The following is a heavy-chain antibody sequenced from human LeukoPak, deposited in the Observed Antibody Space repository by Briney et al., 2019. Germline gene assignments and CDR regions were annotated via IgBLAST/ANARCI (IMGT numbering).Heavy chain of an antibody. CDR3: ANYRQSITAAGNSREFADY. V-gene: IGHV3-23*01. Sequence: GGSLRLSCEAPGSTFRSYYMIWVPQAPGKGLGWVSVICVSGDGTYYADYVKGRFTISRDNSKNTLYLQMNSLRAEDTAVYYCANYRQSITAAGNSREFADYWGQGTLVTVSS. D-gene: IGHD6-13*01. CDR1: GSTFRSYY. J-gene: IGHJ4*02. CDR2: ICVSGDGT.